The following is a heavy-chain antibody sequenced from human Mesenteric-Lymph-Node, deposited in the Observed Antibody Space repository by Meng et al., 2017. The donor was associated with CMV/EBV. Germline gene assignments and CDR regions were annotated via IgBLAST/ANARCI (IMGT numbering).Heavy chain of an antibody. CDR1: GFTFSTYA. CDR2: ISGSTGNT. V-gene: IGHV3-23*01. CDR3: AKDPLGKGGLSWFDP. J-gene: IGHJ5*02. Sequence: GGSLRLSCVASGFTFSTYAMSWVRQAPGKGLQWVSGISGSTGNTYYADSVRGRFTISRDNSKNTVYLQMNSLRVEDTAVYYCAKDPLGKGGLSWFDPWGQGTLVTVSS. D-gene: IGHD7-27*01.